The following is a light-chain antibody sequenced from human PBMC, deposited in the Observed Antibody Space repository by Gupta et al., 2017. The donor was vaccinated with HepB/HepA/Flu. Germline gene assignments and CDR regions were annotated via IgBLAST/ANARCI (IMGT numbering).Light chain of an antibody. J-gene: IGLJ3*02. CDR3: SSRDISDNPLG. CDR1: SLRNYY. CDR2: GNN. V-gene: IGLV3-19*01. Sequence: SSELTQDPAVSVALGQTVRITCQGASLRNYYATWYQQMPGQAPILLLFGNNNRPSGIPDRFSGSISGNTASLTITGAQAEDEADYYCSSRDISDNPLGFGGGTRLTVL.